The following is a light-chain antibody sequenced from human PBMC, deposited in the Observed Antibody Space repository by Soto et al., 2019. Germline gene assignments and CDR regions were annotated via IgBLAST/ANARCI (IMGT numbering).Light chain of an antibody. V-gene: IGKV4-1*01. CDR3: QQYYSAPWT. CDR2: WAS. CDR1: QSVLYSSNNKNY. Sequence: DIVMTQSPDSLAVSLGERATINCKSSQSVLYSSNNKNYLAWYQQKPRQPPKLLIYWASTPESGVPDRFSGSWSGTDFTLTISSLQAEDVAVYYCQQYYSAPWTFGQGTKVEIK. J-gene: IGKJ1*01.